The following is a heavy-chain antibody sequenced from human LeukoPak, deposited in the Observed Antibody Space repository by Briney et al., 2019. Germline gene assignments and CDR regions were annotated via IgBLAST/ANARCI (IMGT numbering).Heavy chain of an antibody. Sequence: ASVKVSCEASGYTFTGYYIHWVRQAPGQGLEWMGWINPNSGGTDYAQKFQGRVTMTRDTSISTAYMELSRLRSDDMAVYYCARAPDIYYMDVWGKGTTVTVSS. CDR2: INPNSGGT. J-gene: IGHJ6*03. CDR1: GYTFTGYY. V-gene: IGHV1-2*02. D-gene: IGHD3-9*01. CDR3: ARAPDIYYMDV.